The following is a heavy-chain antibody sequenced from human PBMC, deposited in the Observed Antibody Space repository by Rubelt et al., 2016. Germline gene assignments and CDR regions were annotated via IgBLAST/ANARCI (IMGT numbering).Heavy chain of an antibody. CDR1: GFTVSSNY. CDR2: IYSGGST. J-gene: IGHJ4*02. Sequence: EVQLVESGGGLVQPEGSLRLSCAASGFTVSSNYMSWVRQPPGKGLEWVSVIYSGGSTYYADPVKGRLTISRHNSKNTLYLQSNSLRAEDTAVYYCARGRDYGDYWGQGTLVTVSS. CDR3: ARGRDYGDY. V-gene: IGHV3-53*04.